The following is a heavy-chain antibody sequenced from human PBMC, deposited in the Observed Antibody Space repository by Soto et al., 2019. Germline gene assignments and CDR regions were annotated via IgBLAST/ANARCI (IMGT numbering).Heavy chain of an antibody. V-gene: IGHV3-23*01. CDR1: GFTFSSYA. D-gene: IGHD3-10*01. Sequence: EVQLLESGGGLVQPGGSLRLSCAASGFTFSSYAMSWVRQAPGKGLEWVSAISDSGGSTYYADSVKGRFTISRDNSKNTLYLQMNSLRAEDTGVYYCAKVGSPVTMVRGVLDYWGQGTLVTVSS. CDR2: ISDSGGST. CDR3: AKVGSPVTMVRGVLDY. J-gene: IGHJ4*02.